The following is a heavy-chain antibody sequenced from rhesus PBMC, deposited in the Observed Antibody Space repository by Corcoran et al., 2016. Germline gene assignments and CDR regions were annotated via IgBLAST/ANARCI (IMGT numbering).Heavy chain of an antibody. CDR3: ARLGLDYGNYNWYFDL. CDR2: ISGSGGST. V-gene: IGHV4-173*01. Sequence: QVQLQESGPGLVKPSETLSLTCAVSGGSISSNYWSWIRQPPGKGLEWIGRISGSGGSTDYTPSLKSRVPISPDPSKNQFSLKLSSVTAADTAVYYCARLGLDYGNYNWYFDLWGPGTPITISS. D-gene: IGHD4-35*01. J-gene: IGHJ2*01. CDR1: GGSISSNY.